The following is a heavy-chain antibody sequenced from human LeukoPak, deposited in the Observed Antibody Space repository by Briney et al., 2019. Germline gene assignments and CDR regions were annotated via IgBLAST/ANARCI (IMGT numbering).Heavy chain of an antibody. CDR2: IHSDGNT. CDR1: GFTVSNNF. CDR3: APSGSYFYGMDV. D-gene: IGHD1-26*01. J-gene: IGHJ6*02. Sequence: GGSLRLSCAASGFTVSNNFMYWVRQAPGKGLEWVSVIHSDGNTLYADSVKGRFTISRDNSKNTLYLQMNSLKPEDTAVYSCAPSGSYFYGMDVWGQGTTVIVSS. V-gene: IGHV3-53*05.